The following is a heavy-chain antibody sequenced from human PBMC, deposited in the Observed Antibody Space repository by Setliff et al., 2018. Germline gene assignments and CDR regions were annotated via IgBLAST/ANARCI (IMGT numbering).Heavy chain of an antibody. D-gene: IGHD3-10*01. CDR2: IHYSGST. J-gene: IGHJ6*03. Sequence: SETLSLTCTVSGGSITSGRYYWGWIRQPPGQGLEWIASIHYSGSTYSNPSLKSRLIISVDAPDNQFSVKLSSVTAADTAVYYCARHKSNGSGSYPSLYMDVWGKGIMVTVSS. CDR1: GGSITSGRYY. V-gene: IGHV4-39*01. CDR3: ARHKSNGSGSYPSLYMDV.